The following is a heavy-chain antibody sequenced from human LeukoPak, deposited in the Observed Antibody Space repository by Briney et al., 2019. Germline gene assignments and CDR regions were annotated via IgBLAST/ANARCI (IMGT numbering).Heavy chain of an antibody. D-gene: IGHD3-22*01. V-gene: IGHV3-7*01. CDR1: GGSISSYY. J-gene: IGHJ5*02. CDR2: IKQDGSEK. Sequence: ETLSLTCTVSGGSISSYYWSWIRQPPGKGLEWVANIKQDGSEKYYVDSVKGRFTISRDNAKNSLYLQMNSLRAEDTAVYYCARAGVFNYYDSSGSPNWFDPWGQGTLVTVSS. CDR3: ARAGVFNYYDSSGSPNWFDP.